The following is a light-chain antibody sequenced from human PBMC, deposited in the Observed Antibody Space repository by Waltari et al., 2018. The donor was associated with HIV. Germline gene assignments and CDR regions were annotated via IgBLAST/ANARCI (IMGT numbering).Light chain of an antibody. CDR2: KDS. Sequence: SYELTQPPSVSVSPGQTARITCSGDALPKQYAYWYHQKSGQAPVLVIYKDSERPSGIPERFSDSSSGTTVTLTISGVQPEDEADYYCQSADRSGSWVFGGGTKLTVL. V-gene: IGLV3-25*03. CDR3: QSADRSGSWV. CDR1: ALPKQY. J-gene: IGLJ3*02.